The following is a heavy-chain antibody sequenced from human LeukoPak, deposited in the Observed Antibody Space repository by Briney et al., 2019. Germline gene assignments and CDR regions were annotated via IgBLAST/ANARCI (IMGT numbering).Heavy chain of an antibody. J-gene: IGHJ4*02. CDR2: IIPIFGTA. D-gene: IGHD2-2*01. Sequence: ASVKVSCKASGGTFSSYAISWVRQAPGQGLEWMGGIIPIFGTANYAQKFQGRVTITADESTSTAYMEPSSLRSEDTAVYYCARENCSSTSCPFDYWGQGTLVTVSS. V-gene: IGHV1-69*13. CDR1: GGTFSSYA. CDR3: ARENCSSTSCPFDY.